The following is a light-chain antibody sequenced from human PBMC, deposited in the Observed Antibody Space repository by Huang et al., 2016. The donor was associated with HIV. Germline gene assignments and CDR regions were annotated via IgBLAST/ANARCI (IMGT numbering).Light chain of an antibody. CDR1: QGVGPR. J-gene: IGKJ2*01. Sequence: DIQMTQSPSNLSASVGDRVTITCRASQGVGPRLAWYQQKPGKVTKLLMYDASSLQRGVPSTLSGSRWVTEYSRTISSLKPDDFATYYGQQYDAYPYTFGQGTMLEI. V-gene: IGKV1-5*01. CDR2: DAS. CDR3: QQYDAYPYT.